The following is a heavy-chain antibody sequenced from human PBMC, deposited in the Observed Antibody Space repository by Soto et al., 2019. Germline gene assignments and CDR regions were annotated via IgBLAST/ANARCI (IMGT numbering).Heavy chain of an antibody. D-gene: IGHD3-3*01. J-gene: IGHJ6*03. CDR1: GGSISSYY. V-gene: IGHV4-59*12. CDR3: ARSPALWSGHYYYMDV. CDR2: IYYSGST. Sequence: SETLSLTCTVSGGSISSYYWSWIRQPPGKGLEWIGYIYYSGSTNYNPSLKSRVTISVDTSKNQFSLKLSSVTAADTAVYYCARSPALWSGHYYYMDVWGKGTTVTVSS.